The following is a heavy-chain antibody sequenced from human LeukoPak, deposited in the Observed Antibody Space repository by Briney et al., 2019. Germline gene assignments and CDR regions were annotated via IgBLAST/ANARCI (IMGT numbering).Heavy chain of an antibody. CDR1: GGSISSGSYY. D-gene: IGHD3-10*01. Sequence: SQTLSLTCTVSGGSISSGSYYWSWIRQPAGKGLEWIGRIYTSGSTNYNPSLKSRVTISVDTSKNQFSLKLSSVTAADTAVYYCARVRGNGSGADYWGQGTLVTVSS. CDR2: IYTSGST. CDR3: ARVRGNGSGADY. J-gene: IGHJ4*02. V-gene: IGHV4-61*02.